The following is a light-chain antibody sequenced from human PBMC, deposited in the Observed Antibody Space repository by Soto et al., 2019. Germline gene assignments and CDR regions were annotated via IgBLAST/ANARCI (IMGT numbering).Light chain of an antibody. Sequence: AIQMTQSPSSLSASVGDRIPITCRASQGIRNDLAWYQLKPGKAPKYLIYAASNLQSGVPSRFSGSGSGSDFTLTISSLQPEDFATYFGLQDYSYPWTFGQGTKVEIK. J-gene: IGKJ1*01. V-gene: IGKV1-6*01. CDR2: AAS. CDR1: QGIRND. CDR3: LQDYSYPWT.